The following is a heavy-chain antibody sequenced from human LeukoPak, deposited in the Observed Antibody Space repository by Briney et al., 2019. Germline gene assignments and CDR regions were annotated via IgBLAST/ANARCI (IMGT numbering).Heavy chain of an antibody. J-gene: IGHJ4*02. D-gene: IGHD2-2*01. CDR1: GFTFDDYG. V-gene: IGHV3-20*04. CDR3: ARGTSSTSFYRY. CDR2: INWNGGST. Sequence: PGGSLRLSCAASGFTFDDYGMIWVRQAPGKGLEWVSGINWNGGSTGYADSVKGRFTISGDNAKNSLYLQMNNLRAEDTALYYCARGTSSTSFYRYWGQGTLVTVSS.